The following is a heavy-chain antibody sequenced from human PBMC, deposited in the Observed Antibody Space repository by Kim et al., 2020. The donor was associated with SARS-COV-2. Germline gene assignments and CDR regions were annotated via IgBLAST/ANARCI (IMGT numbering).Heavy chain of an antibody. CDR3: TTDSTQYYYYGMDV. CDR2: IKSKTDGGTT. V-gene: IGHV3-15*01. CDR1: GFTFSNAW. J-gene: IGHJ6*02. D-gene: IGHD2-15*01. Sequence: GGSLRLSCAASGFTFSNAWMSWVRQAPGKGLEWVGRIKSKTDGGTTDYAAPVKGRFTISRDDSKNTLYLQMNSLKTEDTAVYYCTTDSTQYYYYGMDVWGQGTTVTVSS.